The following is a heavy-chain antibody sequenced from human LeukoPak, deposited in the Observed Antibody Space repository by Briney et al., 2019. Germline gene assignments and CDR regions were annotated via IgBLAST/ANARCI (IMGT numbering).Heavy chain of an antibody. Sequence: ASVKVSCKASGYTFTGYYMHWVRQAPGQGLEWMGWINPNSGGTNYAQKFQGRVTMTRDTSISTAYMELSRLRSDDTAVYYCARDPHRDSTDPASDYWGQGTLVTVSS. CDR2: INPNSGGT. D-gene: IGHD4-17*01. V-gene: IGHV1-2*02. CDR3: ARDPHRDSTDPASDY. J-gene: IGHJ4*02. CDR1: GYTFTGYY.